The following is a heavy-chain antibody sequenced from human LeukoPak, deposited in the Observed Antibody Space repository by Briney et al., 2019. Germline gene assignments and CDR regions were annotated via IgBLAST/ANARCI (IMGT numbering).Heavy chain of an antibody. CDR1: GYTFTSYY. J-gene: IGHJ4*02. Sequence: ASVKVSCKASGYTFTSYYMHWVRQAPGQGLEWMGIINPSGGSTSYAQKFQGRVTMTTDTSTSTAYMELRSLRSDDTAVYYCARIELVVITTASLIDYWGQGTLVTVSS. D-gene: IGHD3-22*01. CDR2: INPSGGST. V-gene: IGHV1-46*01. CDR3: ARIELVVITTASLIDY.